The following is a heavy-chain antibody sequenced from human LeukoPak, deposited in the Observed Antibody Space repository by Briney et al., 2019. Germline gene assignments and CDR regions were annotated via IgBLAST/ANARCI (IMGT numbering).Heavy chain of an antibody. Sequence: GGSLSLSCAASGSTFDTYNFNWVRQAPGKGLEWVATIRSYSSYIHYADSVKGRFIISRDDAKKSMYLQMNSLRVEDTAVYFCARYSEVYYYVDVWGTGTTVTVSS. D-gene: IGHD2-21*01. V-gene: IGHV3-21*01. J-gene: IGHJ6*03. CDR2: IRSYSSYI. CDR1: GSTFDTYN. CDR3: ARYSEVYYYVDV.